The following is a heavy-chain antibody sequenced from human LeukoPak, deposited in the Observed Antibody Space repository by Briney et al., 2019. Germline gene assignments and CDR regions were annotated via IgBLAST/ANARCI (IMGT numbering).Heavy chain of an antibody. CDR2: ISAYNGNT. Sequence: GASVKVSCKVSGYTHTELSMHWVRQAPGQGLEWMGWISAYNGNTNYAQKLQGRVTMTTDTSTSTAYMELRSPRSDDTAVYYCARGPIIDIAIVPAADEYYYMDVWGKGTTVTVSS. CDR1: GYTHTELS. D-gene: IGHD2-2*01. J-gene: IGHJ6*03. V-gene: IGHV1-18*01. CDR3: ARGPIIDIAIVPAADEYYYMDV.